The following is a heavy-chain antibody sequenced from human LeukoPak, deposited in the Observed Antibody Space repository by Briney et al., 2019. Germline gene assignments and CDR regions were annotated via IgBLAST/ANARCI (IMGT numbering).Heavy chain of an antibody. CDR1: GGSISRYY. J-gene: IGHJ4*02. D-gene: IGHD1-26*01. Sequence: SETLSLTCTVSGGSISRYYWSWIRQPAGKGLEWIGRTYTSGSTNYNASLKSRVSMSVDTSKNQFSLKLSSVTAADTAVFYCARENSGSYREFDYWGQGTLVTVSS. V-gene: IGHV4-4*07. CDR3: ARENSGSYREFDY. CDR2: TYTSGST.